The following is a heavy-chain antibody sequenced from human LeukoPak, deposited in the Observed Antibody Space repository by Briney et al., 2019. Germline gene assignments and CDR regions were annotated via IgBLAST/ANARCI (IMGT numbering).Heavy chain of an antibody. J-gene: IGHJ4*02. CDR3: ARGLRYFDWLLGDY. D-gene: IGHD3-9*01. CDR1: GYTFTSYD. Sequence: GASVKVSCKASGYTFTSYDINWVRQATGQGLEWMGWMNPNSGNTGYAQKFQGRVTMTRNTSISTAHMELSSLRSEDTAVYYCARGLRYFDWLLGDYWGQGTLVTVSS. V-gene: IGHV1-8*01. CDR2: MNPNSGNT.